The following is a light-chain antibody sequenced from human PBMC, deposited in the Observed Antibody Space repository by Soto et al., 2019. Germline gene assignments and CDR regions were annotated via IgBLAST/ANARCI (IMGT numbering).Light chain of an antibody. CDR3: QVWDSSSYHVI. V-gene: IGLV3-21*04. CDR2: SDS. Sequence: SYVLTQPPSVSVAPGETARITCGGNNIGSKSVHWYQQKPGQAPVRVIYSDSDRPSGIPERFSGSNSGNTATLAISRVEAGDEADYYCQVWDSSSYHVIFGGGTKVTVL. CDR1: NIGSKS. J-gene: IGLJ2*01.